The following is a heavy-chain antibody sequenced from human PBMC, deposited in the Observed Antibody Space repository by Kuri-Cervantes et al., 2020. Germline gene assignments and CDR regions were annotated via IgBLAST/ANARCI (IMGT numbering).Heavy chain of an antibody. V-gene: IGHV1-24*01. CDR2: FDPEDGET. CDR3: ARSLYSGSYYVDY. D-gene: IGHD1-26*01. CDR1: GYTLTELS. Sequence: ASVKVSCKVSGYTLTELSMHWVRQAPGKGLEWMGGFDPEDGETIYAQKFQGRVTMTEDTSTDTAYMELRSLRSDDTAVCYCARSLYSGSYYVDYWGQGTLVTVSS. J-gene: IGHJ4*02.